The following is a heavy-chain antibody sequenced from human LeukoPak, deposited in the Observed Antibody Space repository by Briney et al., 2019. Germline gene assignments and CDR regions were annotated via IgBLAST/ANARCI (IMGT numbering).Heavy chain of an antibody. J-gene: IGHJ5*02. V-gene: IGHV4-4*07. CDR1: GGSISSYY. CDR3: ALVHFYCSSTSCYYWFDP. D-gene: IGHD2-2*01. CDR2: IYTSGST. Sequence: SETLSLTRTVSGGSISSYYWSWIRQPAGKGLEWIGRIYTSGSTNYNPSLKSRVTMSVDTSKNQFSLKLSSVTAADTAVYYCALVHFYCSSTSCYYWFDPWGQGTLVTVSS.